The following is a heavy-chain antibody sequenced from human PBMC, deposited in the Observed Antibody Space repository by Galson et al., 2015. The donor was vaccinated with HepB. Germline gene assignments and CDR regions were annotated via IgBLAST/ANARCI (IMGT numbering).Heavy chain of an antibody. CDR3: AKDRVVRGIMGGLAY. V-gene: IGHV3-23*01. CDR2: VSGGGAST. CDR1: GFTFAAYA. J-gene: IGHJ4*02. D-gene: IGHD3-10*01. Sequence: SLRLSCAASGFTFAAYAMSWVRQAPGKGLEWVSTVSGGGASTYYADSVKGRFTISRDKNTLYLQMNSLRAEDTAVYYCAKDRVVRGIMGGLAYWGQGTLVTVSS.